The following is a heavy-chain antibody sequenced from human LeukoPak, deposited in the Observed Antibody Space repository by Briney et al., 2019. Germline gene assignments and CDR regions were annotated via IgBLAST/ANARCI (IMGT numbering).Heavy chain of an antibody. V-gene: IGHV1-69*13. D-gene: IGHD5-24*01. CDR1: GYTFTSYY. CDR2: IIPMFGTA. Sequence: SVKVSCTASGYTFTSYYMHWVRQAPGQGLEWMGGIIPMFGTANYAQKFQGRVTITADESTSTAYMELSSLRSEDTAVYYCARKGRGRDGYNWSSWYFDLWGRGTLVTVSS. J-gene: IGHJ2*01. CDR3: ARKGRGRDGYNWSSWYFDL.